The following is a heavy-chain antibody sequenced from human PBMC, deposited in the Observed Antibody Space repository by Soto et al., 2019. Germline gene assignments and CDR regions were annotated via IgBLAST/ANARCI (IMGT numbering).Heavy chain of an antibody. Sequence: PGGSLRLSCAASGFTVSSNYMSWVRQAPGKGLEWVSVIYSGGSTYYADSVKGRFTISRDNSKNTLYIQMNSLRAEDTAVYYCSRAVDYGGNYYYYGMDVWGQGTTVTVSS. D-gene: IGHD4-17*01. CDR2: IYSGGST. V-gene: IGHV3-53*01. CDR1: GFTVSSNY. J-gene: IGHJ6*02. CDR3: SRAVDYGGNYYYYGMDV.